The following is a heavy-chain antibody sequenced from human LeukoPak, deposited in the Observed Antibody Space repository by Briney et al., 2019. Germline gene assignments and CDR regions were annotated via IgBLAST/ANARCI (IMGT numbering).Heavy chain of an antibody. D-gene: IGHD3-22*01. Sequence: GGSLRLSCAASGFTFSSYAMSWVRQAPGKGLEWVSAISGSGGSTYYADSVKGRFTISRDNSKNTLYLQMNSLRAEDTAVYYCAKEPHYDSSGYPSDWFDPWGQGTLLTVSS. J-gene: IGHJ5*02. CDR1: GFTFSSYA. V-gene: IGHV3-23*01. CDR3: AKEPHYDSSGYPSDWFDP. CDR2: ISGSGGST.